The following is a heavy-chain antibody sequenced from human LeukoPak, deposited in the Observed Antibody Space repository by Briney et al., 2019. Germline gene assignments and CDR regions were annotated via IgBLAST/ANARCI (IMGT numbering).Heavy chain of an antibody. D-gene: IGHD1-26*01. V-gene: IGHV3-9*01. CDR3: AREPDSGSYFRDFDY. Sequence: GGSLRLSCAASGFTFDDYAMHWVRQAPGKGLEWVSGISWNSDRIGYADSVKGRFTISRDNSKNTLYLQMNSLRAEDTAVYYCAREPDSGSYFRDFDYWGQGTLVTVSS. CDR1: GFTFDDYA. CDR2: ISWNSDRI. J-gene: IGHJ4*02.